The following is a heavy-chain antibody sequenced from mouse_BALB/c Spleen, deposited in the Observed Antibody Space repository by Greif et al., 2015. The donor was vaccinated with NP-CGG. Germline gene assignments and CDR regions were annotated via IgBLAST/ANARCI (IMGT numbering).Heavy chain of an antibody. Sequence: EVKLMESGAELVRPGASVKISCKAFGYTFTNHHINWVKQRPGQGLDWIGYTNPYNDYTSYNQKFKGKATLTVDKSSSTAYMELSSLTSEDSAVYYCARKDTRDWFAYWGQGTLVTVSA. CDR3: ARKDTRDWFAY. D-gene: IGHD3-3*01. V-gene: IGHV1S45*01. CDR1: GYTFTNHH. J-gene: IGHJ3*01. CDR2: TNPYNDYT.